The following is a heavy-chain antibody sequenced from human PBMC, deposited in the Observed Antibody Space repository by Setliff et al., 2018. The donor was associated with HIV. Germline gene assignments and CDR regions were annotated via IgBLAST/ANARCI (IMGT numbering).Heavy chain of an antibody. Sequence: SETLSLTCTVSGGSISNYYWGWIRQPPGKGLEWIGNIYYSGSTYYNPSLKSRVTISVDTSKNQFSLKLSSVTAADTAVYYCARDPFGVRDGYNYDWYFDLWGRGTLVTVSS. CDR3: ARDPFGVRDGYNYDWYFDL. CDR2: IYYSGST. D-gene: IGHD5-12*01. J-gene: IGHJ2*01. V-gene: IGHV4-39*07. CDR1: GGSISNYY.